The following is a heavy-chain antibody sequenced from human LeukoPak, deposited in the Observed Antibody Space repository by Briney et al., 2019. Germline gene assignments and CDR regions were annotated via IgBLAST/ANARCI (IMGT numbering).Heavy chain of an antibody. CDR2: INPNSGGT. J-gene: IGHJ3*01. CDR1: GYTFTSYY. Sequence: ASVKVSCKASGYTFTSYYMHWVRQAPGQGLEWMGWINPNSGGTNYAQKFQGRVTMTTDTSISTAYMELSSLRSADTAVYSCARRVAVARRYCFDGGGQGGIGIVS. D-gene: IGHD6-19*01. CDR3: ARRVAVARRYCFDG. V-gene: IGHV1-2*02.